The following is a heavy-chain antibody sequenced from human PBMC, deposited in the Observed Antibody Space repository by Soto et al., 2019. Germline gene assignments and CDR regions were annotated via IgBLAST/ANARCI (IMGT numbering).Heavy chain of an antibody. CDR2: IIPIFGTA. V-gene: IGHV1-69*13. J-gene: IGHJ4*02. CDR1: GGTFSSYA. D-gene: IGHD3-10*01. Sequence: SVKVSCKASGGTFSSYAISWVRQAPGQGLEWMGGIIPIFGTANYAQKFQGRVTITADESTSTAYMELSSLRSEDTAVYYCARVIKSGHGAPFDYWGQGTLVTVSS. CDR3: ARVIKSGHGAPFDY.